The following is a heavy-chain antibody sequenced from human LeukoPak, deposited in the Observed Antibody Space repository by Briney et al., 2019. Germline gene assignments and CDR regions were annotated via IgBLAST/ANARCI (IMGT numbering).Heavy chain of an antibody. J-gene: IGHJ4*02. Sequence: SETLSLTCTVSGGSISSYYWSWIRQPAGKGLEWIGRFYTSGRTNNNPSLKSRVTMSVDTSKNQFSLKLSSVTAADTAVYYCARDDEVARFDYWGQGTLVTVSS. V-gene: IGHV4-4*07. CDR2: FYTSGRT. CDR3: ARDDEVARFDY. D-gene: IGHD2-15*01. CDR1: GGSISSYY.